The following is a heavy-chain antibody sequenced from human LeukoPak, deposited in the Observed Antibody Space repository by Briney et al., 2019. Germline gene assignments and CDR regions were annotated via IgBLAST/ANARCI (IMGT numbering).Heavy chain of an antibody. CDR1: GFAFSASN. Sequence: GGSLRLSCAASGFAFSASNIHWVRQASGKGLEWVGRIKSKANNYATAYGASVTGRFTISRDDSRNTAYLQMNSLKIKDTAVYYCTRFDDAFDIWGQGTMVTVSS. CDR3: TRFDDAFDI. CDR2: IKSKANNYAT. J-gene: IGHJ3*02. V-gene: IGHV3-73*01.